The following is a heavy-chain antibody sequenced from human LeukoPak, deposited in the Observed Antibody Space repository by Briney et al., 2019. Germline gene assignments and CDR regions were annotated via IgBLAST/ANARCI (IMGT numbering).Heavy chain of an antibody. V-gene: IGHV4-59*08. Sequence: SETLSLTCTVSGGSIGIYYWSWIRQPPGKGLEWIGYIYYTGSTNYNPSLKSRVTMSVDTSKNQFSLNLSSVTAADTAVYYCARHQHSGRRHYYGMDVWGQGTTVTVSS. J-gene: IGHJ6*02. CDR2: IYYTGST. CDR3: ARHQHSGRRHYYGMDV. CDR1: GGSIGIYY. D-gene: IGHD1-26*01.